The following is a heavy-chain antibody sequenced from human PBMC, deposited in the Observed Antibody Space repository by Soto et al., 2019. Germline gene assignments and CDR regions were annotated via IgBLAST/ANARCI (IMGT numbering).Heavy chain of an antibody. CDR3: ARHAGGRYNWFDP. V-gene: IGHV5-10-1*01. CDR1: GYSFTSYW. J-gene: IGHJ5*02. CDR2: IDPSDSYT. Sequence: SLKISCKGSGYSFTSYWISWVRQMPGKGLEWMGRIDPSDSYTNYSPSFQGHVTISADKSISTAYLQWSSLKASDTAMYYCARHAGGRYNWFDPWGQGTLVTDSS. D-gene: IGHD6-19*01.